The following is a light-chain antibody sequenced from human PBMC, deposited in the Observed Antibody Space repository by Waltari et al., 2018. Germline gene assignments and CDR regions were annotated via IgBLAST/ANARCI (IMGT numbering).Light chain of an antibody. V-gene: IGLV3-21*02. Sequence: SYVLTHPPPASVATGETARITCGADNVGSKSVHWYQQKPGQAPLLVVYDDSARPSGIPDRFSASNSGNTATLTISRVENADEADYYCQVWDTTSDRVVFGGGTKLTVL. CDR1: NVGSKS. J-gene: IGLJ2*01. CDR3: QVWDTTSDRVV. CDR2: DDS.